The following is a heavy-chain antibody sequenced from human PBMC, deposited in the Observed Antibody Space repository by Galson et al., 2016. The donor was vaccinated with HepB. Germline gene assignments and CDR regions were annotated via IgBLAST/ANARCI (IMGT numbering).Heavy chain of an antibody. CDR1: GYTFTTYY. J-gene: IGHJ6*02. D-gene: IGHD3-10*01. V-gene: IGHV1-46*01. CDR3: ARDQDRVLWFGELSSNDDYHYYGMDV. Sequence: SVKVSCKASGYTFTTYYIHWVRQAPGQGLDWMGIINPRGGSTSNAQKFQGRVTMTRDTSTSTVYMELSSLRSEDTAVYYCARDQDRVLWFGELSSNDDYHYYGMDVWGQGTTVTVSS. CDR2: INPRGGST.